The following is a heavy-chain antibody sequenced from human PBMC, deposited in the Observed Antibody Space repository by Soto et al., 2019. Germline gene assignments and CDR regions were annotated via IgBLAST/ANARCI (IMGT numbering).Heavy chain of an antibody. V-gene: IGHV4-31*03. CDR3: ASSIAARSESEPEMTVDYYYYGMDV. Sequence: SETLSLTCTVSGGSISSGGYYWSWMRQHQGKGLEWIGYIYYSGSTYYNPSLKSRVTISVDTSKNQFSLKLSSVTAADTAVYYWASSIAARSESEPEMTVDYYYYGMDVWGQRTTVTVSS. J-gene: IGHJ6*02. CDR2: IYYSGST. CDR1: GGSISSGGYY. D-gene: IGHD6-6*01.